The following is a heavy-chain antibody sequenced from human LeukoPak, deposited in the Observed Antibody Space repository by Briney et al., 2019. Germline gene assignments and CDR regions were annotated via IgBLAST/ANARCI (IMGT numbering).Heavy chain of an antibody. J-gene: IGHJ4*02. Sequence: ASVKVSCKASGYTFTSYYMHWVRQAPGQGLEWMGIINPSGGSTSYAQKFQGRVTMTRDTSTSTVYMELNSLRDEDTAVYYCARDPTGDDYYFDYWGQGTLVTVSS. CDR2: INPSGGST. CDR3: ARDPTGDDYYFDY. CDR1: GYTFTSYY. D-gene: IGHD7-27*01. V-gene: IGHV1-46*01.